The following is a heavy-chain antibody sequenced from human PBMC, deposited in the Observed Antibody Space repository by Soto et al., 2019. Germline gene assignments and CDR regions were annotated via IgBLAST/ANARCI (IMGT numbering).Heavy chain of an antibody. V-gene: IGHV3-30*18. Sequence: GGSLWGSCEDSGGSCRIINMNWVRQAPGKGLEWVSVISYDGSNKYYSDPVKGRFTISRDNSKNTLYLQMNSLRAEDTAVYYCAKDGRSYHLPMACLDPWGQVTAFPVSS. D-gene: IGHD2-2*01. CDR2: ISYDGSNK. CDR1: GGSCRIIN. J-gene: IGHJ5*02. CDR3: AKDGRSYHLPMACLDP.